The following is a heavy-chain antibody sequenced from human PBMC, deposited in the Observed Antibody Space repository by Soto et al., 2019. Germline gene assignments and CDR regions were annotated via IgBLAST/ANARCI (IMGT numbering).Heavy chain of an antibody. Sequence: EVQLVESGGGLVQSGGSLRLSCAASGFTFRRYWMHWVRQASGKGLVWVSRITGDGSSTSYSDSVKGRFTISRDNAKNKLYLQMNSRMTADTAVYYCVSLVACADIAFDIWGQGTMVTVSS. CDR1: GFTFRRYW. D-gene: IGHD6-6*01. J-gene: IGHJ3*02. CDR3: VSLVACADIAFDI. V-gene: IGHV3-74*01. CDR2: ITGDGSST.